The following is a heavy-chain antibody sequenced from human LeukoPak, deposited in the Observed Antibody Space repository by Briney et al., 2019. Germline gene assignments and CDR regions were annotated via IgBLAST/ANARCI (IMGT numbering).Heavy chain of an antibody. D-gene: IGHD6-19*01. Sequence: SETLSLTCTVSGGSLSTYYWNWIRQPAGKGLEWIGRIQPSGGTNYNPSLKSRITVSVDTSKNQFSLKLTSVTAADTAVYFCARDEGSGWYNYWGQGTLVTVSS. CDR1: GGSLSTYY. CDR2: IQPSGGT. CDR3: ARDEGSGWYNY. V-gene: IGHV4-4*07. J-gene: IGHJ4*02.